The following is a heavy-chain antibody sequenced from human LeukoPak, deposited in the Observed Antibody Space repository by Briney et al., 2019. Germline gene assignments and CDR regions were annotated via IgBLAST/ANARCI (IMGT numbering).Heavy chain of an antibody. V-gene: IGHV3-23*01. Sequence: PGGSLRLSCAASGFTFSSYAMSWVRQAPGKGLEWVSAISGSGGSTYYADSVKGRFTISRDNSKNTLYLQMNSLRAEDTAVYYCANNGWSEFLQFDYWGQGTLVTVSS. J-gene: IGHJ4*02. CDR3: ANNGWSEFLQFDY. D-gene: IGHD2/OR15-2a*01. CDR2: ISGSGGST. CDR1: GFTFSSYA.